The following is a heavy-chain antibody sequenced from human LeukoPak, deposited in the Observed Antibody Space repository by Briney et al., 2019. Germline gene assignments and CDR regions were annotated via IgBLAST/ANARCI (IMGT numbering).Heavy chain of an antibody. Sequence: SETLSLTCAVYGGSFSGYYWGWIRQPPGKGLEWIGEINHSGSTNYNPSLKSRVTISVDTSKNQFSLKLSSVTAADTAVYYCARAGDFGVVITSYFDYWGQGTLVTVSS. D-gene: IGHD3-3*01. CDR3: ARAGDFGVVITSYFDY. CDR1: GGSFSGYY. V-gene: IGHV4-34*01. J-gene: IGHJ4*02. CDR2: INHSGST.